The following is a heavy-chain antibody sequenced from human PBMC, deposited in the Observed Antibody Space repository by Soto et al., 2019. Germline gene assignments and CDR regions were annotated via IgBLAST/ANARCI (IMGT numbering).Heavy chain of an antibody. CDR2: ISGSGGST. D-gene: IGHD3-22*01. CDR1: GFTFSSYA. J-gene: IGHJ3*02. Sequence: GGSLRLSCAASGFTFSSYAMSWVRQAPGKGLEWVSAISGSGGSTYYADSVKGRFTISSDNSKNTLYLQMNSLRAEDTAVYYCAKDLYYYDSSGYYSGPQADDAFDIWSQGTMVTVS. V-gene: IGHV3-23*01. CDR3: AKDLYYYDSSGYYSGPQADDAFDI.